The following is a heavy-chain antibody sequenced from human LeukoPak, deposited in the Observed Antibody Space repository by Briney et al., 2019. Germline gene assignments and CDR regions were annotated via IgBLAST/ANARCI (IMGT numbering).Heavy chain of an antibody. V-gene: IGHV4-38-2*01. Sequence: SETLSLTCAVSGYSTSSGYYWGWIRQPPGQGLEWIGSIYHSGSTYYNPSLKSRVTISVDTSKNQFSLKLSSVTAADTAVYYCAAGGAHRTTDSSGYYNPPDYWGQGTLVTVSS. CDR1: GYSTSSGYY. D-gene: IGHD3-22*01. CDR2: IYHSGST. CDR3: AAGGAHRTTDSSGYYNPPDY. J-gene: IGHJ4*02.